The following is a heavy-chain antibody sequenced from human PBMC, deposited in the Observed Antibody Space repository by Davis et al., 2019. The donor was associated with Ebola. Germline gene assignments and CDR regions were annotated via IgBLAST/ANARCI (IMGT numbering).Heavy chain of an antibody. CDR3: ARGFTTDYYYYGMDV. CDR2: ISAYNGNT. D-gene: IGHD1-26*01. J-gene: IGHJ6*02. CDR1: GYTFTSYG. V-gene: IGHV1-18*01. Sequence: ASVKVSCKASGYTFTSYGISWVRQAPGQGLEWMGWISAYNGNTNYAQKLQGRVTMTRNTSISTAYMELSSLRSEDTAVYYCARGFTTDYYYYGMDVWGQGTTVTVSS.